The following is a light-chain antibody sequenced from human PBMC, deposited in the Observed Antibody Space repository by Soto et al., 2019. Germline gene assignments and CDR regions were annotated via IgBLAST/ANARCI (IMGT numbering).Light chain of an antibody. V-gene: IGLV2-14*01. J-gene: IGLJ2*01. CDR2: EVS. Sequence: QSALTQPASVSGSPGQSITISCTGTSRDVGGYNYVSWYQQHPGKAPKLMIYEVSNRPSGVSNRFSGSKSGNTASLTISGLQAEDEADYYCSSYTTSSTVVFGGRTKLTVL. CDR1: SRDVGGYNY. CDR3: SSYTTSSTVV.